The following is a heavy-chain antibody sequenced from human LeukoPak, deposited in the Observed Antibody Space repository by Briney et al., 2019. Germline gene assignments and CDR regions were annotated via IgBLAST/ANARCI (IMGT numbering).Heavy chain of an antibody. Sequence: GGSLRLSCAASRFTFRSYGMHWVRQAPGKGLEWVAVISYDGSNKYYADSVKGRFTISRDNSKNTLYLQMNSLRAEDTAVYYCAKEDWLSLAFDYWGQGTLVTVSS. CDR1: RFTFRSYG. CDR3: AKEDWLSLAFDY. D-gene: IGHD3-9*01. J-gene: IGHJ4*02. CDR2: ISYDGSNK. V-gene: IGHV3-30*18.